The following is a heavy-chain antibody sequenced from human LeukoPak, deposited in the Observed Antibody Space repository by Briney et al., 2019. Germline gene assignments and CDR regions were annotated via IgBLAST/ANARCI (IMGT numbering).Heavy chain of an antibody. CDR2: ISYDEKNK. D-gene: IGHD3-22*01. CDR1: GFHFGGYA. J-gene: IGHJ4*02. V-gene: IGHV3-30*04. CDR3: ARSYDTSGYYRFDF. Sequence: PGGSLRLSCAASGFHFGGYAMHWVRQAPGKGLGWVAVISYDEKNKYYADSVKGRFTISRDNSKNTLYLQMNGLRAEDTAVYYCARSYDTSGYYRFDFWGQGTLVTVSS.